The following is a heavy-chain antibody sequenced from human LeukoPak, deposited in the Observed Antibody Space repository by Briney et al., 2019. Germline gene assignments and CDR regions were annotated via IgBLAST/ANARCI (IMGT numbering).Heavy chain of an antibody. D-gene: IGHD3-3*01. J-gene: IGHJ4*02. CDR3: AKDKGDFWSGIDY. CDR1: GFTFDDYA. V-gene: IGHV3-9*01. CDR2: ISWNSGSI. Sequence: GGSLRLSCAASGFTFDDYAMHWVRQAPGKGLEWVSGISWNSGSIGYADSVKGRFTISRDNAKNSLYLQMNSLRAEDTALYYCAKDKGDFWSGIDYWGQGTLVTVSS.